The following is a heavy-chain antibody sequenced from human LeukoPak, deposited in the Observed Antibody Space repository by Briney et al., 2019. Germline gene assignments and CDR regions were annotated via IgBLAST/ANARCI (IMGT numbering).Heavy chain of an antibody. J-gene: IGHJ4*02. CDR1: GGSISSYY. Sequence: SETLSLTCTVSGGSISSYYWSWIRQPPGKGLEWIGYIYYSGSTNYNPSLKSRVTISVDTSKNQFSLKLSSVTAADTAVYYCARDGTAVAGLDYWGQGTLVTVSS. CDR3: ARDGTAVAGLDY. CDR2: IYYSGST. D-gene: IGHD6-19*01. V-gene: IGHV4-59*12.